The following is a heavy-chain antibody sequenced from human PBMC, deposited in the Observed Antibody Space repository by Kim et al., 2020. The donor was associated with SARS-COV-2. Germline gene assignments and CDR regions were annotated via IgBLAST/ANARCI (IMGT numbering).Heavy chain of an antibody. CDR1: GFTFSSYG. CDR2: IWYDGSNK. CDR3: AREGVVAATGTFQH. D-gene: IGHD2-15*01. J-gene: IGHJ1*01. V-gene: IGHV3-33*01. Sequence: GGSLRLSCVASGFTFSSYGMHWVRQAPGKGLEWVAVIWYDGSNKYYADSVKGRFTISRDNSKNTLYLQMNSLRAEDTAVYYCAREGVVAATGTFQHWGQGNLVTVSS.